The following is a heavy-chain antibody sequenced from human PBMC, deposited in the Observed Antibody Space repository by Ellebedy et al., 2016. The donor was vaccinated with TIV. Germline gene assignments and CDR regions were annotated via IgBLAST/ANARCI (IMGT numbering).Heavy chain of an antibody. D-gene: IGHD4-17*01. Sequence: AASVKVSCKTSGDTFTNYAMNWVRQAPGQGLEWMGWINTKTGNPTYAHDFTGRLVFSLDTSVSTAYLQISSLQAEDTAVYYCVGAAYGVHYSDYWGQGTLVTVSS. CDR3: VGAAYGVHYSDY. CDR1: GDTFTNYA. V-gene: IGHV7-4-1*02. J-gene: IGHJ4*02. CDR2: INTKTGNP.